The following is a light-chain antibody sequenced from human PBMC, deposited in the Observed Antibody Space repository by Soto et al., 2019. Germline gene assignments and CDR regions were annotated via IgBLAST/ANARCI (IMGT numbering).Light chain of an antibody. CDR2: EVS. CDR1: SSDVGYDNY. J-gene: IGLJ3*02. Sequence: QSVLTQPASVSGSPGQSITISCTGTSSDVGYDNYVSWFQQHPGKAPKLMIYEVSRRPSGVSNRFSGSKSANTASLTISGLQAEDEADYYCTSHTASSTWVFGGGTKVTV. CDR3: TSHTASSTWV. V-gene: IGLV2-14*01.